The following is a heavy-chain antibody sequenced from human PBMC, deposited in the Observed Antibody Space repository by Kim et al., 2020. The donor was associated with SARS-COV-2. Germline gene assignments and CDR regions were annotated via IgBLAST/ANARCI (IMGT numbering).Heavy chain of an antibody. CDR3: ARVHLYSSSPKNY. CDR1: GFTVSSNY. V-gene: IGHV3-53*01. J-gene: IGHJ4*02. CDR2: IYSGGST. D-gene: IGHD6-13*01. Sequence: GGSLRLSCAASGFTVSSNYMSWVRQAPGKGLEWVSVIYSGGSTYYADSVKGRFTISRDNSKNTLYLQMNSLRAEDTAVYYCARVHLYSSSPKNYWGQGTLVTVSS.